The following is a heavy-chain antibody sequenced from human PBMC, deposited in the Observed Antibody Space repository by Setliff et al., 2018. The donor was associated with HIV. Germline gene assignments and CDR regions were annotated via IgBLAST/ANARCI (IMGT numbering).Heavy chain of an antibody. D-gene: IGHD2-2*01. CDR3: ARTKDCSSSSCPGTHHYYYMDV. J-gene: IGHJ6*03. Sequence: LSLTCTASGGSISSDYYFWGWIRQPPGKGLEWIGTIYYSGSTYFNPSLKSRLTISVDTSKNQFSLKLSSVTAADTAVYYCARTKDCSSSSCPGTHHYYYMDVWGKGTTVTVSS. CDR2: IYYSGST. V-gene: IGHV4-39*01. CDR1: GGSISSDYYF.